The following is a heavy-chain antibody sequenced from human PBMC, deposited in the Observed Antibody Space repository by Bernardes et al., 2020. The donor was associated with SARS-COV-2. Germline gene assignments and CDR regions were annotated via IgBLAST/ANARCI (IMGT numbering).Heavy chain of an antibody. J-gene: IGHJ6*02. Sequence: GGSLRLSCTASGFTFGDYAMSWVRQAPGKGLEWVGFIRSNAYGGTTEYAASVTDRFIISRDDSKSIAYLQMNSLKTEDTAVYYCTRELNCGGDCYHYYYYYGMEVWGQGTTVTVSS. V-gene: IGHV3-49*04. CDR1: GFTFGDYA. CDR2: IRSNAYGGTT. D-gene: IGHD2-21*01. CDR3: TRELNCGGDCYHYYYYYGMEV.